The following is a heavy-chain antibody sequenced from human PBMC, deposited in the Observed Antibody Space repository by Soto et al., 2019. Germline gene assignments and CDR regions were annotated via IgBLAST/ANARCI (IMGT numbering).Heavy chain of an antibody. D-gene: IGHD5-12*01. V-gene: IGHV4-34*01. CDR1: GGSFSGYY. Sequence: PSETLSLTCAVYGGSFSGYYWSWIRQPPGKGLEWIGEINHSGSTNYNPSLKSRVNISVDTSKNQLSLKLSSVTAADTAVYYCARGRGAYSGYDLVVDYWGQGTLVTVSS. CDR2: INHSGST. J-gene: IGHJ4*02. CDR3: ARGRGAYSGYDLVVDY.